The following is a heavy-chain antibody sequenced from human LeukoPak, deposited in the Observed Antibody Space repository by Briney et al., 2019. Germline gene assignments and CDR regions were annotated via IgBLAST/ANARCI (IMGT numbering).Heavy chain of an antibody. CDR1: GFTFSDYY. D-gene: IGHD2-2*02. CDR2: ISSSGSTI. J-gene: IGHJ6*03. CDR3: ARVPPRYCSSTSCYTYYYYYYMDV. Sequence: GGSLRLSCAASGFTFSDYYMSWIRQAPGKGLEWVSYISSSGSTIYYADSVKGRFTISRDNAKNSLYLQMNSLRDEDTAVYYCARVPPRYCSSTSCYTYYYYYYMDVWGKGTTVTVSS. V-gene: IGHV3-11*04.